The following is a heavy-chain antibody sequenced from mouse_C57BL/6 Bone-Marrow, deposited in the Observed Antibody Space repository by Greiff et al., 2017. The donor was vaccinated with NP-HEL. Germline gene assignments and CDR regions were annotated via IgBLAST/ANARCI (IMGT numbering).Heavy chain of an antibody. D-gene: IGHD1-1*01. CDR1: GFTFSDYY. Sequence: EVQGVESGGGLVQPGGSLKLSCAASGFTFSDYYMYWVRQTPEKRLEWVAYISNGGGSTYYPATVKGRFTISRDNAKNTLYLQMSRLKSEDTAMYYCARPPNYYGSSYLAWFAYWGQGTLVTVSA. CDR2: ISNGGGST. CDR3: ARPPNYYGSSYLAWFAY. J-gene: IGHJ3*01. V-gene: IGHV5-12*01.